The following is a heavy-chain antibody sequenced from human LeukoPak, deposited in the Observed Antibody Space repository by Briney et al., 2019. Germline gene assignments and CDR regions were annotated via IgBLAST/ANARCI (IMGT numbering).Heavy chain of an antibody. J-gene: IGHJ3*02. Sequence: SETLSLTCTVSGGSIIGHYWSWVRQFPGKGLEFIAYIHSTGSTNYNPSFQSRVTISVDTSKNQFSLRLNSVTAADTAGYYCARLGPYYYGSGTIYHAFDIWGQGTKVYVSS. CDR3: ARLGPYYYGSGTIYHAFDI. CDR2: IHSTGST. CDR1: GGSIIGHY. V-gene: IGHV4-4*09. D-gene: IGHD3-10*01.